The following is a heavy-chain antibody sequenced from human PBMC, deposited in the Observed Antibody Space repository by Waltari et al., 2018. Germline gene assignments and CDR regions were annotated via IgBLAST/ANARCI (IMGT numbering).Heavy chain of an antibody. Sequence: QVQLQESGPGLVKPSQTLSLTCTVSGGSISSGGVYWSWIRQPAGKGLAGMGRICSSGSTNYNPSLKSRVTISVDTSKNQFSLTMNSVTATDTAVYYCARGRAAAGTLYDSVLGYWGQGTLVTVSS. CDR3: ARGRAAAGTLYDSVLGY. D-gene: IGHD6-13*01. V-gene: IGHV4-61*02. CDR2: ICSSGST. J-gene: IGHJ4*02. CDR1: GGSISSGGVY.